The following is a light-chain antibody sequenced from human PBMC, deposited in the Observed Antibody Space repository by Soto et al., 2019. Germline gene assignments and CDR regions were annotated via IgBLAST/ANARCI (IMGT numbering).Light chain of an antibody. V-gene: IGKV3-11*01. CDR2: DAS. Sequence: ETVMTQSPVTLSVSPGEGATLSCRASQTINNNLAWYQQKPGQAPRLLIYDASNRATGIPARFSGSGYGTDFTLTISSLEPEDFAVYYCQQRSNWPTFGQGTRLEIK. CDR1: QTINNN. J-gene: IGKJ5*01. CDR3: QQRSNWPT.